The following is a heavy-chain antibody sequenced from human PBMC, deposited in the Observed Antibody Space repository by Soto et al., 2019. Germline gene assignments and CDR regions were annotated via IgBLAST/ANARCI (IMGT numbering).Heavy chain of an antibody. Sequence: QVQLVQSGAEVKKPGASVMVSCKASGYTFTSYAIHWVRRAPGQRLEWMGWINAGNGNTRYSQKFQGRVTITRDTSASTAYMELSSLRSEDTAVYYCARGWNGGGGYYYYYMDVWGRGTTVTVYS. CDR1: GYTFTSYA. CDR3: ARGWNGGGGYYYYYMDV. J-gene: IGHJ6*03. CDR2: INAGNGNT. D-gene: IGHD1-1*01. V-gene: IGHV1-3*01.